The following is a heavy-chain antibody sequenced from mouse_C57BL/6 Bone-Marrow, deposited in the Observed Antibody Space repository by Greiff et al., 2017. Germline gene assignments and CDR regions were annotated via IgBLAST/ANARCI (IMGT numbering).Heavy chain of an antibody. CDR1: GFTFSSYA. V-gene: IGHV5-4*01. D-gene: IGHD1-1*01. CDR3: ARDTYSYYDGSSYFDY. CDR2: ISDGGSYT. Sequence: EVMLVESGGGLVKPGGSLKLSCAASGFTFSSYAMSWVRQTPEKRLEWVATISDGGSYTYYPDNVKGRFTISRDNAKNNLYLQMSHLKSEDTAMYYCARDTYSYYDGSSYFDYWGQGTTLTVSS. J-gene: IGHJ2*01.